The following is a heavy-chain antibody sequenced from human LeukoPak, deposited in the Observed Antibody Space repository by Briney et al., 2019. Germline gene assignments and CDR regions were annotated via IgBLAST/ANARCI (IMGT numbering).Heavy chain of an antibody. V-gene: IGHV4-34*01. CDR3: ARDAAQYCSGGSCYYGKWFDP. CDR2: INHSGST. CDR1: GGSFSGYY. Sequence: SETLSLTCAVYGGSFSGYYWSWIRQPPGKGLEWIGEINHSGSTNYNPSLKSRVTISVDTSKNQFSLKLSSVTAADTAVYYCARDAAQYCSGGSCYYGKWFDPWGQGTLVTVSS. J-gene: IGHJ5*02. D-gene: IGHD2-15*01.